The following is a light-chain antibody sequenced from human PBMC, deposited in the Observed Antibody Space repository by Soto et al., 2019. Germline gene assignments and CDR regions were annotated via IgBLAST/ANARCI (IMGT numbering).Light chain of an antibody. V-gene: IGKV3-15*01. CDR1: QSVSSN. Sequence: EIVLTQSPATLSSFPGDRVTLSCRASQSVSSNLAWYQQKPGQAPRLLIYGASTRATGIPARFSGSGSGTEFTLTISSLQSKDFAVYYCQQYNNWPPITFGQGTRLEIK. CDR3: QQYNNWPPIT. J-gene: IGKJ5*01. CDR2: GAS.